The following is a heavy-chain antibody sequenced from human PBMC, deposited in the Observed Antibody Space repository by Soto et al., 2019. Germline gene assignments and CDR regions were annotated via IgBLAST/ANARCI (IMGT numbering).Heavy chain of an antibody. CDR2: ISYDGSNK. V-gene: IGHV3-30-3*01. J-gene: IGHJ4*02. CDR1: GFIFSSYA. D-gene: IGHD4-17*01. Sequence: QVQLVESGGGVVQPGRSLRLSCAASGFIFSSYAMHWVRQAPGKGLDWVAVISYDGSNKYYADSVKGRFTISRDNSKNTLYLQMNSLRGEDTAVYYCARGTYGDPDYWGQVTLVTVSS. CDR3: ARGTYGDPDY.